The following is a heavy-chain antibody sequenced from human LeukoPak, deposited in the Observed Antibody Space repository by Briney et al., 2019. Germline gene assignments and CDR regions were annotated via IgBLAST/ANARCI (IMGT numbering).Heavy chain of an antibody. CDR1: GGSFSSSTYY. V-gene: IGHV4-39*07. CDR3: AGSPGIAVTGTNFDY. CDR2: IYYSGTT. Sequence: SETLSLTCAVSGGSFSSSTYYWGWIRQPPGKGLEWIGRIYYSGTTYYNPSLKSRVTISVDTSKNQFSLKLSSVTAADTAVYYCAGSPGIAVTGTNFDYWGQGTLVTVSS. J-gene: IGHJ4*02. D-gene: IGHD6-19*01.